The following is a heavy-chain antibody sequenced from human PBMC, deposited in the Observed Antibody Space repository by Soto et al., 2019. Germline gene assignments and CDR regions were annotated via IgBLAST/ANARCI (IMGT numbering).Heavy chain of an antibody. Sequence: QVQLVESGGGVVQPGRSLRLSCAASGFTFSSYAMHWVRQAPGKGLEWVAVISYDGSNKYYADSVKDRFTISRDNPKNTLYLQMNSLRAEDTAVYYCARGGVVVVAANYFDYWGQGTLVTVSS. CDR3: ARGGVVVVAANYFDY. J-gene: IGHJ4*02. CDR2: ISYDGSNK. V-gene: IGHV3-30-3*01. CDR1: GFTFSSYA. D-gene: IGHD2-15*01.